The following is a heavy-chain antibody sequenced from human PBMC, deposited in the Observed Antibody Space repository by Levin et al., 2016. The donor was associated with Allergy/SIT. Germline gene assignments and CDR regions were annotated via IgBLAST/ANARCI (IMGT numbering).Heavy chain of an antibody. Sequence: WIRQPPGKGLEWVSAISGSGGSTYYADSVKGRFTISRNNSKNTLYLQMNSLRAEDTAVYYCAKVRFGGHNWGQGTLVTVSS. D-gene: IGHD3-10*01. J-gene: IGHJ4*02. CDR2: ISGSGGST. V-gene: IGHV3-23*01. CDR3: AKVRFGGHN.